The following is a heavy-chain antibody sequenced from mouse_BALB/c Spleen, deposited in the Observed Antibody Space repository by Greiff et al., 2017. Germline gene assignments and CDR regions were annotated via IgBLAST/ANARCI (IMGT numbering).Heavy chain of an antibody. CDR2: IYPGDGDT. D-gene: IGHD2-4*01. CDR3: ARGGDYDPAWFAY. CDR1: GYTFTSYW. J-gene: IGHJ3*01. V-gene: IGHV1-87*01. Sequence: VQVVESGAELARPGASVKLSCKASGYTFTSYWMQWVKQRPGQGLEWIGAIYPGDGDTRYTQKFKGKATLTADKSSSTAYMQLSSLASEDSAVYYCARGGDYDPAWFAYWGQGTLVTVSA.